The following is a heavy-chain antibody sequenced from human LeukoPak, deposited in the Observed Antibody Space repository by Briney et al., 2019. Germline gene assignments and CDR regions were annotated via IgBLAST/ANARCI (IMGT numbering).Heavy chain of an antibody. D-gene: IGHD2-21*02. V-gene: IGHV5-51*01. CDR2: IYPGDSDT. CDR1: GYSFTSYW. CDR3: ARGLTYCGGDCYPPS. J-gene: IGHJ5*02. Sequence: GESLKISCKGSGYSFTSYWIGWVRQMPGKGLEWMGIIYPGDSDTRYSPSFQGQVTISADKSISTAYLQWSSLKASDTAMYYCARGLTYCGGDCYPPSWGQGTLVTVSS.